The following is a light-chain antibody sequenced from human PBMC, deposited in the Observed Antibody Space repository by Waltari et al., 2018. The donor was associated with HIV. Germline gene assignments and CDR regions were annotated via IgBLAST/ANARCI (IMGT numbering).Light chain of an antibody. Sequence: QSELTQSPSASGTPGQRITISCSGSSSNIARNYVYWYKQFPGATPKGLIYKDNERPSGVPDRISGSKSGTSASLLISGLRSDDEADYYCAVWDESLDGWLFGGGTKLTVL. CDR3: AVWDESLDGWL. CDR1: SSNIARNY. CDR2: KDN. V-gene: IGLV1-47*01. J-gene: IGLJ3*02.